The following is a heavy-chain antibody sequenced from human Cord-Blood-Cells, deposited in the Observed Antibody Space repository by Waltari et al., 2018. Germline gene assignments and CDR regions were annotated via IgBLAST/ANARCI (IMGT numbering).Heavy chain of an antibody. CDR2: FDYSGST. V-gene: IGHV4-39*01. CDR3: ARHLTSSSWYGWYFDL. J-gene: IGHJ2*01. D-gene: IGHD6-13*01. Sequence: QLQLQESGPGLVKPSETLSLTCTVSGGPIRSSSYYWGWIRQPPGKGLEWIGSFDYSGSTYYNPSLKSRVTISVDTSKNQFSLKLSSVTAADTAVYYCARHLTSSSWYGWYFDLWGRGTLVTVSS. CDR1: GGPIRSSSYY.